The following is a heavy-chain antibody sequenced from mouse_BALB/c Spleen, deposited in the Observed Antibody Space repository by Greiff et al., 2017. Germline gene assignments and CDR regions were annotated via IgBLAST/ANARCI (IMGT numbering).Heavy chain of an antibody. V-gene: IGHV5-6*02. CDR3: ARHPPYDYDGVFAY. Sequence: EVKLEESGGDLVKPGGSLKLSCAASGFTFSSYGMSWVRQTPDKRLEWVATISSGGSYTYYPDSVKGRFTISRDNAKNTLYLQMSSLKSEDTAMYYCARHPPYDYDGVFAYWGQGTLVTVSA. D-gene: IGHD2-4*01. CDR1: GFTFSSYG. CDR2: ISSGGSYT. J-gene: IGHJ3*01.